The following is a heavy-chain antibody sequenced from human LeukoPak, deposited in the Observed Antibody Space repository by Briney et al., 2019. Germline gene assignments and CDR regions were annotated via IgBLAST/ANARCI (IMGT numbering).Heavy chain of an antibody. J-gene: IGHJ4*02. CDR1: GYTFTTYA. Sequence: ASVNVSCKASGYTFTTYAMHWVRQAPGQRLEWMGWINAGNGNTKYSQKFQARVTITRDTSASTAYIGTRSLRSEDTAVYYCARDPIGSRWPYYFDYWGQGTLVTVAS. V-gene: IGHV1-3*01. D-gene: IGHD6-13*01. CDR2: INAGNGNT. CDR3: ARDPIGSRWPYYFDY.